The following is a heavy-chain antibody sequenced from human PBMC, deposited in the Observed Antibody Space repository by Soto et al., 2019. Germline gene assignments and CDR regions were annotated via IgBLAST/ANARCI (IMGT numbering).Heavy chain of an antibody. Sequence: SVKVSCKASGGTFSSYAISWVRQAPGQGLEWMGGIIPIFGTANYAQKFQERVTITRDMSTSTAYMELSSLRSEDTAVYYCAADLWGVATGRERSFYYYYMDVWGKGTTVTVSS. CDR1: GGTFSSYA. V-gene: IGHV1-69*05. CDR3: AADLWGVATGRERSFYYYYMDV. J-gene: IGHJ6*03. CDR2: IIPIFGTA. D-gene: IGHD5-12*01.